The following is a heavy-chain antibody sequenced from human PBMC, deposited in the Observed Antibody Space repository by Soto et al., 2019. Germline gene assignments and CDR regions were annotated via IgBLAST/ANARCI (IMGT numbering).Heavy chain of an antibody. CDR2: INHSGST. D-gene: IGHD3-16*01. J-gene: IGHJ6*02. V-gene: IGHV4-34*01. Sequence: SETLSLTCAVYGGSFSGYYWSWIRQPPGKGLEWIGEINHSGSTNYNPSLKSRVTISVDTSKNQFSLKLSSVTAADTAVYYCARDPAIRVGGYYYYGMDVWGQGTTVTVSS. CDR1: GGSFSGYY. CDR3: ARDPAIRVGGYYYYGMDV.